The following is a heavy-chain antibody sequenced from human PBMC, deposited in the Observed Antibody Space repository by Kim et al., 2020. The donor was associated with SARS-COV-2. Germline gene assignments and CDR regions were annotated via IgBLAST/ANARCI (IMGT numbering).Heavy chain of an antibody. V-gene: IGHV3-23*01. J-gene: IGHJ4*02. CDR2: IDGSDGTT. CDR1: GFTFTGYA. CDR3: MKGGWGWIWDH. Sequence: GGSLRLSCTTSGFTFTGYAMSWVRQAPGKGQEWVSSIDGSDGTTYYVDSVKGRFTISRDNSKNTLYLQMNSLRADDTAVYYCMKGGWGWIWDHWGQGTRVTVSS. D-gene: IGHD2-2*03.